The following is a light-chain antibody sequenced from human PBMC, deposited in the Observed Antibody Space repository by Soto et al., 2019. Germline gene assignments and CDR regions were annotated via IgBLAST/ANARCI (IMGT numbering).Light chain of an antibody. CDR2: EAS. CDR1: QAISSW. V-gene: IGKV1-5*03. Sequence: IQMPQTPSTLSGSVVVRGTITVLASQAISSWLAWYKQKPGKAPNXXIYEASTLHSGVPSRFRGSGSGTKFTLTISSLKPEDFETYYCQQANSFPITFGQGTRLEIK. CDR3: QQANSFPIT. J-gene: IGKJ5*01.